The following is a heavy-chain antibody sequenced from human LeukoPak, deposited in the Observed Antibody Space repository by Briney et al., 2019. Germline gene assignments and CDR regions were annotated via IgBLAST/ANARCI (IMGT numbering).Heavy chain of an antibody. D-gene: IGHD5-12*01. V-gene: IGHV1-18*01. Sequence: ASVKVPCKASGYTFTSYSISWVRQAPGQGPEWMGWISAYSTYNGNTNYAQKFQGRVTMTTDTSTSTAYMELRSLRSDDTAVYYCTRDLGQWLLQGIFFDYWGQGTLVTVSS. CDR3: TRDLGQWLLQGIFFDY. J-gene: IGHJ4*02. CDR1: GYTFTSYS. CDR2: ISAYSTYNGNT.